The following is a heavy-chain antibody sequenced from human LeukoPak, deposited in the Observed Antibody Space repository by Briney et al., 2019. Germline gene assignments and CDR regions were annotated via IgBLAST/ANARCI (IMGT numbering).Heavy chain of an antibody. V-gene: IGHV3-23*01. CDR1: GFTFSSYA. CDR3: AREVISSARQTDAFDI. D-gene: IGHD6-19*01. CDR2: ISGSGGST. Sequence: GGSLRLSCAASGFTFSSYAMSWVRQAPGKGLEWVSAISGSGGSTYYADSVKGRFTISRDNAKNTLYLQMNSLRAEDTAVYYCAREVISSARQTDAFDIWGQGTMVTVSS. J-gene: IGHJ3*02.